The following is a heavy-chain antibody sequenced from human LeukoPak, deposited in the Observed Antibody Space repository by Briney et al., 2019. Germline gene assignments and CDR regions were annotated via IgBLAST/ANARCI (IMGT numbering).Heavy chain of an antibody. J-gene: IGHJ4*02. CDR1: GGSISSYY. CDR3: ARVDSSGWTGTFDY. CDR2: IYTSGST. V-gene: IGHV4-4*07. D-gene: IGHD6-19*01. Sequence: SETLSLTCTVSGGSISSYYWSWIRQPAGKGLEWIGRIYTSGSTNYNPSLKSRVTISVDKSKNQFSLTLSSVTAADTAVYYCARVDSSGWTGTFDYWGQGTLVTVSS.